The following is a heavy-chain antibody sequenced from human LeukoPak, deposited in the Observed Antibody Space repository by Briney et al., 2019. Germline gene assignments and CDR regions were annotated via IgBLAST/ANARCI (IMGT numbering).Heavy chain of an antibody. V-gene: IGHV3-21*01. J-gene: IGHJ4*02. CDR1: GFTFSSYS. D-gene: IGHD2-15*01. CDR2: ISSSSSYI. CDR3: ARGRGPRYCSGGSCYNFDY. Sequence: GGSLRPSCAASGFTFSSYSMNWVRQAPGKGLEWVSSISSSSSYIYYADSVKGRFTISRDNAKNSLYLQMNSLRAEDTAVYYCARGRGPRYCSGGSCYNFDYWGQGTLVTVSS.